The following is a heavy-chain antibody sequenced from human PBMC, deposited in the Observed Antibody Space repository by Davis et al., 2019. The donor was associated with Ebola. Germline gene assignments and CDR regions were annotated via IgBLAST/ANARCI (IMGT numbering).Heavy chain of an antibody. J-gene: IGHJ6*02. CDR3: ARGEPPYYYYGMDV. Sequence: GESLKISCAASGFTFSSYAMHWVRQAPGKGLEWVAVISYDGSNKYYADSVKGRFTISRDNSKNTLYLQMNSLRAEDTAVYYCARGEPPYYYYGMDVWGQGTTVTVSS. CDR1: GFTFSSYA. V-gene: IGHV3-30-3*01. CDR2: ISYDGSNK. D-gene: IGHD1-26*01.